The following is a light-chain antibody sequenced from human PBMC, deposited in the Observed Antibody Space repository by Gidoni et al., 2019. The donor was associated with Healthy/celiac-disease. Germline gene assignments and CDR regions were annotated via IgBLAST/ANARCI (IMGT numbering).Light chain of an antibody. Sequence: EHVLTQYPGTLSLSPGERATLSCSASQSVSSSFLAWYQQKPGQAPRLLIYGASSRATGIPDRFSGSGSGTDFTLTISRLEPEDFAVYYCQQYGSSPWTYGQGTKVEIK. V-gene: IGKV3-20*01. CDR2: GAS. J-gene: IGKJ1*01. CDR1: QSVSSSF. CDR3: QQYGSSPWT.